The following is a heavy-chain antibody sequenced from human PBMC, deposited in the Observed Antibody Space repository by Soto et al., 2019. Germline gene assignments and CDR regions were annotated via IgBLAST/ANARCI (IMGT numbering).Heavy chain of an antibody. D-gene: IGHD6-13*01. CDR3: ARVWYSISWYTYWFDP. V-gene: IGHV4-59*01. CDR1: GGSISSYY. J-gene: IGHJ5*02. CDR2: IYYSGST. Sequence: QVQLQESGPGLVKPSETLSLTCTVSGGSISSYYWSWIRQPPGKGLEWIGYIYYSGSTNYNPSLKSRVTISVDTSKNQFSLKLSSVTAADTAVYYCARVWYSISWYTYWFDPWGQGTLVTVSS.